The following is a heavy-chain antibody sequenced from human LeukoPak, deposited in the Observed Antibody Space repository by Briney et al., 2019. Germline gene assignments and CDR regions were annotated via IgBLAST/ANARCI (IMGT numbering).Heavy chain of an antibody. J-gene: IGHJ5*02. Sequence: SGGSLRLSCAASGFTVSNNYMSWVRPAPGKGLEWVSVIYSAGTTYYADSVKGRFTISRDNSKNTLYLQMNSLRAEDTAVYYCAREGSSGWYEFWFDPWGQGTLVTVSS. V-gene: IGHV3-66*01. D-gene: IGHD6-19*01. CDR1: GFTVSNNY. CDR2: IYSAGTT. CDR3: AREGSSGWYEFWFDP.